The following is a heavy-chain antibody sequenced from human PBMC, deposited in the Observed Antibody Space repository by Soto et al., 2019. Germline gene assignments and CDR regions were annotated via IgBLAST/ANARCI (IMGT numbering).Heavy chain of an antibody. Sequence: AAVNVAGKAAGYTFTSDGISWVRQAPGQGLEWMGWISAYNGNTNYAQKLQGRVTMTTDTSTSTAYMELRSLRSDDTAVYYCARVGYSSSWTSIYYYGMDVWG. J-gene: IGHJ6*02. D-gene: IGHD6-13*01. CDR3: ARVGYSSSWTSIYYYGMDV. V-gene: IGHV1-18*01. CDR2: ISAYNGNT. CDR1: GYTFTSDG.